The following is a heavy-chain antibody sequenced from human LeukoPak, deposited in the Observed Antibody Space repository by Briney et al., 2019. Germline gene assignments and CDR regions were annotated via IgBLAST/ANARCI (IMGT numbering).Heavy chain of an antibody. V-gene: IGHV3-48*03. CDR3: AKPFGFFCGGGGGYFNY. D-gene: IGHD2-21*01. CDR2: ISSSGSTI. CDR1: GFTFSSYE. J-gene: IGHJ4*02. Sequence: GGSLRLSCAASGFTFSSYEMNWVRQAPGKGLEWVSYISSSGSTIYYADSVKGRFTISRDNAKNSLYLQMNSLRAEDTAVYYFAKPFGFFCGGGGGYFNYGGGETLSTFS.